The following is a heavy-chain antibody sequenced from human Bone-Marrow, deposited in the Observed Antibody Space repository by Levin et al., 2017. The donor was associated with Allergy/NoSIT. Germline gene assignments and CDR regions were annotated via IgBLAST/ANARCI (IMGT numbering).Heavy chain of an antibody. J-gene: IGHJ4*02. D-gene: IGHD1-26*01. CDR2: ISSNGGDE. CDR3: ARDFGGGNYYGPFDY. Sequence: TGGSLRLSCAASGFTFNYYAMHWVRQAPGKGLEWVAVISSNGGDEFYADSVKGRFTVSRDNSKNTVFLNMNSLRAEDTAVYHCARDFGGGNYYGPFDYWGQGTLVTVSS. CDR1: GFTFNYYA. V-gene: IGHV3-30*03.